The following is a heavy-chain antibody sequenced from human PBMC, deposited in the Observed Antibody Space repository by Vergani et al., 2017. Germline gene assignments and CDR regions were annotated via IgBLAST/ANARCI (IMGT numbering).Heavy chain of an antibody. CDR1: GFSFSDHY. J-gene: IGHJ5*02. V-gene: IGHV3-11*04. D-gene: IGHD2-2*02. CDR2: ISNSGNTI. CDR3: AGGVGIVVVPAAIPGWFDP. Sequence: QVQLVESGGGLVKPGGSLRLSCAASGFSFSDHYMTWIRQAPGKGLEWVSYISNSGNTIEYANSVKGRFSISRDNAKNSLYLQMNSLRAEDTAVYYCAGGVGIVVVPAAIPGWFDPWGQGTLVTVSS.